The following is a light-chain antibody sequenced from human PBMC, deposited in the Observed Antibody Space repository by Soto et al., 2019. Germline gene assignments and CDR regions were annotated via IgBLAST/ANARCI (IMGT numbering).Light chain of an antibody. Sequence: QSVLAQPPSASGSPGQSVTISCAGTSNDVGGYNFVSWYQQHPGKAPKLMIFEVSKRPSGVPDRFSGSKSGNTASLTVSGLQAEDEADYYCSSYACNNILYVFGTGSKVTVL. J-gene: IGLJ1*01. CDR2: EVS. CDR3: SSYACNNILYV. CDR1: SNDVGGYNF. V-gene: IGLV2-8*01.